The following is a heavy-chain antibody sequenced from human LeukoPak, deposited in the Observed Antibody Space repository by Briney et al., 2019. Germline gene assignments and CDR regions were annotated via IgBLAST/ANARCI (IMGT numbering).Heavy chain of an antibody. V-gene: IGHV4-59*12. J-gene: IGHJ4*02. CDR1: GGSISSYY. CDR3: ARGYSYGLGDYFDY. CDR2: IYYSGST. Sequence: SETLSLTCTVSGGSISSYYWSWIRQPPGKGLEWIGYIYYSGSTNYNPSLKSRVTISVDTSKNQFSLKVRSVTAADTAVYYCARGYSYGLGDYFDYWGQGTLVTVSS. D-gene: IGHD5-18*01.